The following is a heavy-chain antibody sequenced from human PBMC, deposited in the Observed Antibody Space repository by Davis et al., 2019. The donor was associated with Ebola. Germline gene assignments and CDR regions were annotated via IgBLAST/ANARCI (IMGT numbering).Heavy chain of an antibody. J-gene: IGHJ4*02. D-gene: IGHD1-26*01. Sequence: KVSCKASGYTFTSYGISWVRQMPGKGLEWMGIIYPGDSDTRYSPSFQGQVTLSADKYSTTAYLQWRSLKASDTAMYYCARQGGGSGRLTSFDYWGQGTLITVSS. CDR1: GYTFTSYG. CDR3: ARQGGGSGRLTSFDY. CDR2: IYPGDSDT. V-gene: IGHV5-51*01.